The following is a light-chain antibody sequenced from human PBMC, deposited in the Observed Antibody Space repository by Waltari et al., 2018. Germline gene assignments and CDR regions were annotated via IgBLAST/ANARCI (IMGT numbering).Light chain of an antibody. Sequence: QSALTQPRSVSGSPGQSVTISCTGTSSDVGGYNYVSWYQQHPGKAPKLMIYDGSKRPSGVPDRFSGSKSGNTASLTISGLQAEDEADYYCCSYAGSGGILVFGTGTKVTVL. V-gene: IGLV2-11*02. J-gene: IGLJ1*01. CDR1: SSDVGGYNY. CDR3: CSYAGSGGILV. CDR2: DGS.